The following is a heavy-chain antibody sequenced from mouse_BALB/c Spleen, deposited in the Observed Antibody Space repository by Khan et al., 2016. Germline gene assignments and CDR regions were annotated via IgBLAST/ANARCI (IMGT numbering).Heavy chain of an antibody. V-gene: IGHV2-2*01. CDR1: GFSLTSNG. CDR3: ARKGGYFDYDCALDY. Sequence: QVQLKQSGPGLVQPSQSLSITCTVSGFSLTSNGVHWVRQSPGKGLEWLGVIWSGGSTDYNAAFISRLSISKDNSKSQVFFKMNSLQADDTAIYDWARKGGYFDYDCALDYWGQGTSVTVSS. J-gene: IGHJ4*01. D-gene: IGHD2-4*01. CDR2: IWSGGST.